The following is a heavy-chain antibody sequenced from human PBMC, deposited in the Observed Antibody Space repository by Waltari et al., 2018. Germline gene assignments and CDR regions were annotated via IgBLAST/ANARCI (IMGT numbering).Heavy chain of an antibody. CDR1: GGTFSSYA. J-gene: IGHJ6*02. CDR2: IIPIVVTA. Sequence: QVQLVQSGAEVKKPGSSVKVSCKASGGTFSSYAISWVRQAPGQGLEWVGGIIPIVVTANDAQKFQGRVTITADESTSTAYMELSSLRSEDTAVYYCARDHIAVAGTIYYYGMDVWGQGTTVTVSS. D-gene: IGHD6-19*01. CDR3: ARDHIAVAGTIYYYGMDV. V-gene: IGHV1-69*01.